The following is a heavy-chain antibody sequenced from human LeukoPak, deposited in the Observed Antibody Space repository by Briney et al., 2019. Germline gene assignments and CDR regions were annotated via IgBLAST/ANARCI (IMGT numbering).Heavy chain of an antibody. Sequence: GGSLRLSCAASGFTFSRYGMPWVRQASGKGLEWVAVIWFDGSNTYYADSVKGRFTISRDTSKNTLYLQMNSLRAEDTAKYYCARSTVTTHGYFDYWGQGTLVTVSS. D-gene: IGHD4-17*01. CDR2: IWFDGSNT. V-gene: IGHV3-33*01. CDR1: GFTFSRYG. CDR3: ARSTVTTHGYFDY. J-gene: IGHJ4*02.